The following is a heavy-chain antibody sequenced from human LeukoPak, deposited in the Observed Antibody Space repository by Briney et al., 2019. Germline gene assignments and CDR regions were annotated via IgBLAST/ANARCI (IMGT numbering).Heavy chain of an antibody. Sequence: GGSLRLSCAASGFTFSSYSINWVRQAPGKGLEWVSHITASGTAMFYADSVKGRFTISRDNAKNSLYLQMNSLRDEDTAVYYCASSGSYRFDYWGQGTLVTVSS. CDR1: GFTFSSYS. CDR2: ITASGTAM. J-gene: IGHJ4*02. V-gene: IGHV3-48*02. CDR3: ASSGSYRFDY. D-gene: IGHD1-26*01.